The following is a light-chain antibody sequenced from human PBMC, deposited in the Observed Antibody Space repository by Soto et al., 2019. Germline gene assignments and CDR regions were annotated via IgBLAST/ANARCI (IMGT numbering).Light chain of an antibody. CDR2: GHN. J-gene: IGLJ2*01. Sequence: QSVLAQSPSASGTPGQRVTISCSGSTSNIGNNAVNWYQHLPGTAPKLLVYGHNQRPSGVPDRFSGSQSGTSASLAISGLQSEDEADYYCQSYDSSLSVGFGGGTKLTVL. CDR3: QSYDSSLSVG. V-gene: IGLV1-44*01. CDR1: TSNIGNNA.